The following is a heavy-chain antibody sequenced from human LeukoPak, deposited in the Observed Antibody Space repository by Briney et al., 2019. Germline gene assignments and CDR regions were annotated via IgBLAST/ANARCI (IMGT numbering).Heavy chain of an antibody. V-gene: IGHV1-46*01. Sequence: ASVKVSCKASGYTFTSYYMHWVRQAPGQGLEWMGIINPSGGSTSYAQKFQGRVTMTRDTSTSTVYMELSSLRSEDTAVYYCARVMGELERLYYGMDVWGRGTTVTVSS. CDR3: ARVMGELERLYYGMDV. J-gene: IGHJ6*02. CDR1: GYTFTSYY. CDR2: INPSGGST. D-gene: IGHD1-1*01.